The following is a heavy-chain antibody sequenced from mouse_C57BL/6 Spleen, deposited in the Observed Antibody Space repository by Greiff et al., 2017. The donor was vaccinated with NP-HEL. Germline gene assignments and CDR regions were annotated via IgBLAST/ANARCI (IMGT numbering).Heavy chain of an antibody. CDR1: GFTFSSYG. V-gene: IGHV5-6*01. D-gene: IGHD2-3*01. CDR2: ISSGGSYT. CDR3: ARHDGYSSYWYFDV. Sequence: EVQVVESGGDLVKPGGSLKLSCAASGFTFSSYGMSWVRQTPDKRLEWVATISSGGSYTYYPDSVKGRFTISRDNAKNTLYLQMSRLKSEDTAMYYCARHDGYSSYWYFDVWGTGTTVTVSS. J-gene: IGHJ1*03.